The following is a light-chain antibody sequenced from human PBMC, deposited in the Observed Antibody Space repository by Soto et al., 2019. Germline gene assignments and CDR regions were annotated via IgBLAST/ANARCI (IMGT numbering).Light chain of an antibody. V-gene: IGKV3-15*01. J-gene: IGKJ1*01. CDR2: GAS. CDR3: QQYNNWPRT. CDR1: QSVGNN. Sequence: EIVMTQSPATLSVSPGERATLSCRASQSVGNNLAWYQQTPGQAPRLVIYGASTRATDILAKFSGSGSGTEFNLTISSLQSEDFAVYYCQQYNNWPRTFGQGTKVDI.